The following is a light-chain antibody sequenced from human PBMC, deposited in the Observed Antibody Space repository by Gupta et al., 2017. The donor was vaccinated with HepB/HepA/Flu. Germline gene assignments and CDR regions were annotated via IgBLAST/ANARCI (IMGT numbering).Light chain of an antibody. CDR1: QSRLHSNGYNY. V-gene: IGKV2-28*01. CDR3: MQALQTPLT. J-gene: IGKJ1*01. Sequence: DIVMTRSPLSLPVSPGEPASISCRSSQSRLHSNGYNYLDWYLQKPGQSPQLLIYLGSTRASGVPDRFSGSGSGTDFTLKISRVEAEDVGVYYCMQALQTPLTFGQGTKVEIK. CDR2: LGS.